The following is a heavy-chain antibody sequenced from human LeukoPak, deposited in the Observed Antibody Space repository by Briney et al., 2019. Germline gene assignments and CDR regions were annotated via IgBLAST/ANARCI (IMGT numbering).Heavy chain of an antibody. CDR3: TRRAWRAGVATRKDAFDI. V-gene: IGHV3-73*01. D-gene: IGHD3-3*01. CDR2: IRSKANSYAT. Sequence: PGGSLRLSCAASGFTFSGSAMHWVRQASGKGLEWVGRIRSKANSYATAYAASVKGRFTISRDDSKNTAYLQMNSLKTEDTAVYYCTRRAWRAGVATRKDAFDIWGQGTMVTVSS. CDR1: GFTFSGSA. J-gene: IGHJ3*02.